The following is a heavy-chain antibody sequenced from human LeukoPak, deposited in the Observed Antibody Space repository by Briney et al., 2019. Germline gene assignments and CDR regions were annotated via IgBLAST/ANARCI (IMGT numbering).Heavy chain of an antibody. D-gene: IGHD3-16*01. CDR2: IYHSGST. CDR3: DRWYYDYVWGSGGGLDY. CDR1: GGSISRGGYS. V-gene: IGHV4-30-2*01. Sequence: SQTLSLTCAVSGGSISRGGYSWSWIRQPPGKGLEWIVYIYHSGSTYYNPSLKSRVTILVDRSKNQFSLKLSSVTAADTAVYYCDRWYYDYVWGSGGGLDYWGQGTLVTVSS. J-gene: IGHJ4*02.